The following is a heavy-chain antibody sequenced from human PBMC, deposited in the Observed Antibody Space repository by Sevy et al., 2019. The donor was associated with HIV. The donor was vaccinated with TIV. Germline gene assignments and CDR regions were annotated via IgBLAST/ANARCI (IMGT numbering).Heavy chain of an antibody. CDR2: ISATGGST. D-gene: IGHD3-10*01. J-gene: IGHJ3*02. V-gene: IGHV3-23*01. CDR1: GFSFSDYG. CDR3: ANEALTYCSVPGSYLAGAFDI. Sequence: GGSLRLSCEVAGFSFSDYGMTWVRQAPGKGLEWVSSISATGGSTYYAGFVDGRFTVSRDNSKNTVYLYMDGLRAEDTAVYYCANEALTYCSVPGSYLAGAFDIWGQVTMVTVS.